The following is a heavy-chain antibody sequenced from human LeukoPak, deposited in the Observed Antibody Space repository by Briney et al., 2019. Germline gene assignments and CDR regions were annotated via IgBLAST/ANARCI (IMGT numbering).Heavy chain of an antibody. CDR3: ARASTVTSPPDY. V-gene: IGHV4-61*01. CDR2: IYYSGST. J-gene: IGHJ4*02. Sequence: SETLSLTCTVSRGSISSSSYYWSWIRQPPGKGLEWIGYIYYSGSTNYNPSLKSRVTISVDTSKNQFSLKLSSVTAADTAVYYCARASTVTSPPDYWGQGTLVTVSS. D-gene: IGHD4-17*01. CDR1: RGSISSSSYY.